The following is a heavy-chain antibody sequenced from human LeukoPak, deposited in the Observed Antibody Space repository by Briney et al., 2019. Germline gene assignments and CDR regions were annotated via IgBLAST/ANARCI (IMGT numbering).Heavy chain of an antibody. CDR1: GGSIRSYY. J-gene: IGHJ6*02. CDR3: AREFATVYYYYGMDV. V-gene: IGHV4-4*07. Sequence: SETLSLTCTVSGGSIRSYYWSGIRQPAGKGLEWIGRIYTSGSTNYNPSLKSRVTMSVDTSKNQFSLKLSSVTAADTAVYYCAREFATVYYYYGMDVWGQGTTVTVSS. CDR2: IYTSGST. D-gene: IGHD4-17*01.